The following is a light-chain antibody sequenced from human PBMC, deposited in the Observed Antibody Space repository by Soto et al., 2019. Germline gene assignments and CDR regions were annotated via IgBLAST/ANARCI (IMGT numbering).Light chain of an antibody. V-gene: IGKV3-15*01. CDR3: QPYNSWPWT. J-gene: IGKJ1*01. CDR2: GAS. Sequence: EIVMTQSPATLSVSPLERSTLSFTASQIVSSNLAWYQQKPCQPPRLLIFGASTRATGVPARFIGSGSGTEFTLTISSLQSEDFGFYYCQPYNSWPWTFGQGTKVDIK. CDR1: QIVSSN.